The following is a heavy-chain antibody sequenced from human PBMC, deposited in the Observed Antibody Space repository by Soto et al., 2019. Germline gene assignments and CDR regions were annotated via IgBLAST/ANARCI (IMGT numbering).Heavy chain of an antibody. D-gene: IGHD5-12*01. J-gene: IGHJ5*02. CDR2: NNHRGST. V-gene: IGHV4-34*02. Sequence: QVHLQQWGAGLLKPSETLSLTCADYGESFIGYYWTWIRQPPGKGLEWIGENNHRGSTNYNPSLKSRVTISIDTSKNQFSLKLTSVTAADTSVYYCARTDIVTTNWFDPWGQGTLVTVSS. CDR3: ARTDIVTTNWFDP. CDR1: GESFIGYY.